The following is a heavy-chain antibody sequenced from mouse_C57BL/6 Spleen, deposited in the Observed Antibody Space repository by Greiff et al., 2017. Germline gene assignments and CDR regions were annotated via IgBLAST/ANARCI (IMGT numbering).Heavy chain of an antibody. J-gene: IGHJ4*01. CDR2: ISSGGSYT. CDR1: GFTFSSYG. D-gene: IGHD2-4*01. CDR3: ARHKELRRVPYYAMDY. Sequence: EVQVVESGGDLVKPGGSLKLSCAASGFTFSSYGMSWVRQTPDKRLEWVATISSGGSYTYYPDSVKGRFTISRDTAKNTLYLQMSSLKSEDTAMDYCARHKELRRVPYYAMDYWGQGTSVTVSS. V-gene: IGHV5-6*01.